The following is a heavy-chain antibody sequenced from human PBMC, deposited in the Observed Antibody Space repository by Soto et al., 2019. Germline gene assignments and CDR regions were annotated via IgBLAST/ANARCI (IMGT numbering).Heavy chain of an antibody. CDR1: GFTFSSYS. CDR3: ASHGPDGRIQVGYYYGMDV. V-gene: IGHV3-48*02. J-gene: IGHJ6*02. CDR2: ISGSSSII. D-gene: IGHD5-18*01. Sequence: GGSLRLSCAASGFTFSSYSMNWVRQAPGRGPEWLSYISGSSSIIYYSDSVKGRFTASRDNARNSVYLQQSSLRDEDTAVYYCASHGPDGRIQVGYYYGMDVWGQGTTVTVS.